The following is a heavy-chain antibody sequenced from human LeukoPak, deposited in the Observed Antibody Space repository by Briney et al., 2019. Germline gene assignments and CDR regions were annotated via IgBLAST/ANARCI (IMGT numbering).Heavy chain of an antibody. V-gene: IGHV1-18*01. Sequence: ASVKVSCKASGYTFTSYGISWVRQAPGQGLEWMGWISAYNGNTNYAQKLQGRVTMTTDTSTSTAYMELRSLRSDDTAVYYCARDRGIVVVVAAIRLDYGGQGTLVTVS. D-gene: IGHD2-15*01. J-gene: IGHJ4*02. CDR3: ARDRGIVVVVAAIRLDY. CDR2: ISAYNGNT. CDR1: GYTFTSYG.